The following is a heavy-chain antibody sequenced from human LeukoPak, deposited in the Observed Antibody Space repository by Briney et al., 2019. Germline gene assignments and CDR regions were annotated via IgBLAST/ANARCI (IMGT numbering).Heavy chain of an antibody. J-gene: IGHJ5*02. D-gene: IGHD3-16*01. CDR3: ARDLGLGWFDP. V-gene: IGHV1-18*01. Sequence: ASVKVSCKASGYTFTSYDINWVRQATGQGLEWMGWISAYSGNTNYAQKLQGRVTMTTDTSTSTAYMELRSLRSDDTAVYYCARDLGLGWFDPWGQGTLVTVSS. CDR1: GYTFTSYD. CDR2: ISAYSGNT.